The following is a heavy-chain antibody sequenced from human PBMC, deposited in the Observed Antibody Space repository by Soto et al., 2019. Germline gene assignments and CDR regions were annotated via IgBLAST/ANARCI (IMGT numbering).Heavy chain of an antibody. CDR3: ARDSSSWTTNGGMDV. J-gene: IGHJ6*02. D-gene: IGHD6-13*01. V-gene: IGHV3-11*06. CDR1: GFTFSDYY. CDR2: ISSSSSYT. Sequence: PGGSLRLSCAASGFTFSDYYMSWIRQAPGKGLEWVSYISSSSSYTNYADSVKGRFTISRDNAKNSLYLQMNSLRAEDTAVYYCARDSSSWTTNGGMDVWGQGTTVTVSS.